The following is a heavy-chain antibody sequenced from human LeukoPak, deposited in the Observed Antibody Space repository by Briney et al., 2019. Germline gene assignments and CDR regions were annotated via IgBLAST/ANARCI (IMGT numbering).Heavy chain of an antibody. V-gene: IGHV4-59*01. D-gene: IGHD3-22*01. CDR3: ARTRYYYDSSGYYPAFDI. CDR1: GGSISSYY. Sequence: SETLSLTCTVSGGSISSYYWSWIRQPPGKGLEWIGYIYYSGSTNYNPSLKSRVTISVDTSKNQFSLKLSSVTAADTAVYYCARTRYYYDSSGYYPAFDIWGQGTMVTVSS. J-gene: IGHJ3*02. CDR2: IYYSGST.